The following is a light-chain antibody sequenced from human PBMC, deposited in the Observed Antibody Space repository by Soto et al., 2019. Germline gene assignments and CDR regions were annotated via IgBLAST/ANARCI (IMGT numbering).Light chain of an antibody. V-gene: IGLV2-11*01. CDR2: DVS. Sequence: QSALTQPRSVSGSPGQSVTISCTGTSRDVGGYNYVSLYQQHPGKAPKLMIYDVSKRLSGVPARFSGSKSGNVASLTISGLQAEDEADFYCCSFAGGYTYVFGPGTKVTVL. CDR3: CSFAGGYTYV. J-gene: IGLJ1*01. CDR1: SRDVGGYNY.